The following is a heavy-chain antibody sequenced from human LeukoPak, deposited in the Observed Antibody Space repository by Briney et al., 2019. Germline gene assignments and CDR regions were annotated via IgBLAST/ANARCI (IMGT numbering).Heavy chain of an antibody. Sequence: PGGSLRLSCAASGFTFSSYAMSWVRQAPGKGLEWVSAISGSGGSTYYADSVKGRFTISRDNSKNTLYLQMNSLRAEDTAVYYCAKAPDYYDSSGYLFDYWGQGTLLTVSS. V-gene: IGHV3-23*01. CDR1: GFTFSSYA. CDR3: AKAPDYYDSSGYLFDY. J-gene: IGHJ4*02. CDR2: ISGSGGST. D-gene: IGHD3-22*01.